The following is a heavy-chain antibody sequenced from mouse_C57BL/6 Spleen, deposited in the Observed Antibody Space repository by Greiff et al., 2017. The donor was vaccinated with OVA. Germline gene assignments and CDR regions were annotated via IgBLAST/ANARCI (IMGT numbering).Heavy chain of an antibody. V-gene: IGHV1-82*01. CDR1: GYAFSSSW. J-gene: IGHJ4*01. Sequence: VKLVESGPELVKPGASVKISCKASGYAFSSSWMNWVKQRPGKGLEWIGRIYPGDGDTNYNGKFKGKATLTADKSSSTAYMQLSSLTSEDSAVYFCARDLLLRYSYAMDYWGQGTSVTVSS. D-gene: IGHD1-1*01. CDR2: IYPGDGDT. CDR3: ARDLLLRYSYAMDY.